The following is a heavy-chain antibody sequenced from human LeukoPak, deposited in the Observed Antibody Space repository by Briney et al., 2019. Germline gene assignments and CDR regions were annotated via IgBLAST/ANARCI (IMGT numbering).Heavy chain of an antibody. CDR2: ISGSGGST. CDR3: AKDQWVAARRGGLEY. J-gene: IGHJ4*02. D-gene: IGHD6-6*01. CDR1: GFTFSSYA. Sequence: GGSLKLSCAASGFTFSSYAMSWVRQAPGKGLEWVSAISGSGGSTYYADSVKGRFTISRDNSKNTLYLQMNSLRAEDTAVYYCAKDQWVAARRGGLEYWGQGTLVTVSS. V-gene: IGHV3-23*01.